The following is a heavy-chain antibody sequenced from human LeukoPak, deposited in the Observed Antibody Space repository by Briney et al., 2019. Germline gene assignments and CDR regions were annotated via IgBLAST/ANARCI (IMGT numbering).Heavy chain of an antibody. V-gene: IGHV3-48*04. CDR2: ISSSSSTI. Sequence: GGSLRLSCAASGFTFSSYSMNWVRQAPGKGLEWVSYISSSSSTIYYADSVKGRFTISRDNAKNSLYLQMNSLRAEDTAVYYCARIRGVPAANWGPFDPWGQGTLVTVSS. J-gene: IGHJ5*02. CDR1: GFTFSSYS. CDR3: ARIRGVPAANWGPFDP. D-gene: IGHD2-2*01.